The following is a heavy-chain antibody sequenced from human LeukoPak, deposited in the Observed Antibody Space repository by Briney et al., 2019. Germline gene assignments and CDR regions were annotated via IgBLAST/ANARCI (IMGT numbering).Heavy chain of an antibody. V-gene: IGHV1-2*02. J-gene: IGHJ5*02. CDR1: GYTFTGYY. D-gene: IGHD6-19*01. CDR3: ARESLYGGVAGKSNWFDP. CDR2: INPNSGGT. Sequence: ASVKVSCKASGYTFTGYYMHWVRQAPGQGLEWMGWINPNSGGTNYAQKFQGRVTMTRDTSISTAYMELSRLRSDDTAVYYCARESLYGGVAGKSNWFDPWGQGTLVTVSS.